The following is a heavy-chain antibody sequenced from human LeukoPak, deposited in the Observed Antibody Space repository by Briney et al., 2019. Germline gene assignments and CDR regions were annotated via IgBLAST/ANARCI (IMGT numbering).Heavy chain of an antibody. Sequence: ASVKVSCKASGYTFTGYYMHWVRQAPGQGLEWMGWINPNSGGTNYAQKFQGRVTMTRDTSNSTAYMELSRLRSDDTAVYYCARDRRMVAATPFDYWGQGTLVTVSS. V-gene: IGHV1-2*02. CDR3: ARDRRMVAATPFDY. CDR1: GYTFTGYY. CDR2: INPNSGGT. D-gene: IGHD2-15*01. J-gene: IGHJ4*02.